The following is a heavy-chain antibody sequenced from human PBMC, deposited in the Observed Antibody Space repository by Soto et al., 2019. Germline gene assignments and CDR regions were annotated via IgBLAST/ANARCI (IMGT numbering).Heavy chain of an antibody. Sequence: SVKVSCKASGGTFSSYAISWVRQAPGQGLEWMGGIIPIFGTANYAQKFQGRATITADESTSTAYMELSSLRSEDTAVYYCARVGNSSSYRRWFDPWGQGTLVTVSS. CDR3: ARVGNSSSYRRWFDP. J-gene: IGHJ5*02. D-gene: IGHD6-6*01. CDR2: IIPIFGTA. CDR1: GGTFSSYA. V-gene: IGHV1-69*13.